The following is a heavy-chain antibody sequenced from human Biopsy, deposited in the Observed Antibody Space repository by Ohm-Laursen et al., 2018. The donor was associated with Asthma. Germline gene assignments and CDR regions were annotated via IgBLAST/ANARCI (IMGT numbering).Heavy chain of an antibody. Sequence: SLRLSCAASGFTFSSYGMHWVRRAPGKGLEWVAVISYDGSNKYYADSVRGRFTISRDNSKNTLYLQMNSLRAEDTAVYYCAKWDTYYDFWSGYYTRYNYYYYGMDVWGQGTTVTVSS. CDR2: ISYDGSNK. CDR3: AKWDTYYDFWSGYYTRYNYYYYGMDV. J-gene: IGHJ6*02. V-gene: IGHV3-30*18. D-gene: IGHD3-3*01. CDR1: GFTFSSYG.